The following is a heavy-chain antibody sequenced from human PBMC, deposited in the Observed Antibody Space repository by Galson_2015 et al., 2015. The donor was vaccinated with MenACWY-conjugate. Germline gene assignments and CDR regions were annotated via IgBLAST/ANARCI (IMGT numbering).Heavy chain of an antibody. J-gene: IGHJ6*02. D-gene: IGHD4-17*01. Sequence: SLRLSCAAAGFTFNSYSMNWVRQAPGKGLEWVSSISTESLSTYYADAVKGRFTISRDNAKDSLYLQMNSLRVEDTAVYYCARSYGDYYYYGTDVWGQGTTVTVSS. CDR1: GFTFNSYS. V-gene: IGHV3-21*01. CDR2: ISTESLST. CDR3: ARSYGDYYYYGTDV.